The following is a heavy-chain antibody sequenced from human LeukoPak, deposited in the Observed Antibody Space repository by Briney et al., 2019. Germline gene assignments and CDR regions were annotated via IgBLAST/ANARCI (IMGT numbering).Heavy chain of an antibody. CDR2: IYPGDSDT. CDR1: GYRFTTYW. CDR3: ARQGCSGGSCYHFDY. V-gene: IGHV5-51*01. Sequence: GESLKTSCKGSGYRFTTYWIGWVRQLPGKGLEWMGIIYPGDSDTKYSPSFQGQVTISADKSISTAYLQWSSLKASDTAMYYCARQGCSGGSCYHFDYWGQGTLVTVSS. D-gene: IGHD2-15*01. J-gene: IGHJ4*02.